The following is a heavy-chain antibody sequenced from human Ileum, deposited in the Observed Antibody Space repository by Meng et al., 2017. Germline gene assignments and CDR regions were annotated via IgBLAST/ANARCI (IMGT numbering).Heavy chain of an antibody. J-gene: IGHJ4*02. CDR3: ARENDNWNYFDY. V-gene: IGHV1-3*01. Sequence: VKLVQSGAEVKEGGASVQVSCTASGYTFRNYPLHWERQAPGQRPEWMGWINAGNGNIKISQKFQGRITITSDTSATAYMELSSLRSEDTAVYFCARENDNWNYFDYWGQGSLVTVSS. D-gene: IGHD1-1*01. CDR2: INAGNGNI. CDR1: GYTFRNYP.